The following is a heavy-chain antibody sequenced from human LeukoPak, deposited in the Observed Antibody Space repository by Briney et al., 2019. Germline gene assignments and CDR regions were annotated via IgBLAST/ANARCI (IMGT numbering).Heavy chain of an antibody. V-gene: IGHV1-2*02. Sequence: ASVKVSCKASGYTFTNYYIHWVRQAPGQGFEWMGWINPNSGGTNYAQNFQGRVTMTRDTSITTAYMELSSLRSDDTAVYYCARPLGATKGWDAFDIWGQGTMVTVSS. J-gene: IGHJ3*02. D-gene: IGHD1-26*01. CDR3: ARPLGATKGWDAFDI. CDR1: GYTFTNYY. CDR2: INPNSGGT.